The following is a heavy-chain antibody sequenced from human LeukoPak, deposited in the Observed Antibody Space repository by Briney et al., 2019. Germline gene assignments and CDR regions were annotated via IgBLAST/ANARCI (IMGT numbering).Heavy chain of an antibody. CDR3: ASPIAVAGTLDY. V-gene: IGHV3-30*01. Sequence: GRSLRLSCAASGFTFSSYDMHWVRQAPGKGLERVAVISYDGSNKYYADSVKGRFTISRDNSKNTLYLQMNSLRAEDTAVYYCASPIAVAGTLDYWGQGTLVTVSS. D-gene: IGHD6-19*01. J-gene: IGHJ4*02. CDR1: GFTFSSYD. CDR2: ISYDGSNK.